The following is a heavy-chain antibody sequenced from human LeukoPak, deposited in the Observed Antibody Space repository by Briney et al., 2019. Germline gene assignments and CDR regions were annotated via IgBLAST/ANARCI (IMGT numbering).Heavy chain of an antibody. CDR3: AKRGLYGTVPFYGMDV. CDR2: IGRTT. D-gene: IGHD2-8*02. Sequence: GGSLRLSCAASGFTFSSFSMSWVRQAPGKGLEYVSGIGRTTYYAESVKGRFTISRDNSKSTLFLQMNSLRAEDTAVYYCAKRGLYGTVPFYGMDVWGQGTTVTVSS. CDR1: GFTFSSFS. V-gene: IGHV3-23*01. J-gene: IGHJ6*02.